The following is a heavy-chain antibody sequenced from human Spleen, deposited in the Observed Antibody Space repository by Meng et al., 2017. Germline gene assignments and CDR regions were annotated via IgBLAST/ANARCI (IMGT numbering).Heavy chain of an antibody. J-gene: IGHJ4*02. V-gene: IGHV4-34*01. D-gene: IGHD4-11*01. Sequence: QVHVQPWGAGLLTPSETLSPTCAVYGGSFSGYYWSWIRQPPGKGLEWIGEINHSGSTNYNPSLKSRVTISVDTSQNNLSLKLSSVTAADSAVYYCARGPTTMAHDFDYWGQGTLVTVSS. CDR1: GGSFSGYY. CDR2: INHSGST. CDR3: ARGPTTMAHDFDY.